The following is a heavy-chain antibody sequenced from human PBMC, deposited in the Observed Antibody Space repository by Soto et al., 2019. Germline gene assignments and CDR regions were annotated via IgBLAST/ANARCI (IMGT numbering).Heavy chain of an antibody. Sequence: GGSLRLSCAASGFTFSSYGMHWVRQAPGKGLEWVAVISYDGSNKYYADSVKGRFTISRDNSKNTLYLQMNSLRAEDTAVYYCAKDAYDILTGIGVYYYYYYMDVWGKGTTVTVSS. CDR1: GFTFSSYG. CDR2: ISYDGSNK. V-gene: IGHV3-30*18. D-gene: IGHD3-9*01. J-gene: IGHJ6*03. CDR3: AKDAYDILTGIGVYYYYYYMDV.